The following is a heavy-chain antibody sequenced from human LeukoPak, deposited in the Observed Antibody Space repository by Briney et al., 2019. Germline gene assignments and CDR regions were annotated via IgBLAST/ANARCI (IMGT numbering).Heavy chain of an antibody. D-gene: IGHD6-19*01. CDR2: ISAYNGNT. CDR1: GYTFTSYG. V-gene: IGHV1-18*01. CDR3: ARAIAIAVADDFDY. Sequence: GASVKVSCKASGYTFTSYGISWVRQAPGQGLEWMGWISAYNGNTNYAQKFQGRVTMTRDTSISTAYMELSRLTSDDTAVYYCARAIAIAVADDFDYWGQGTLVTVSS. J-gene: IGHJ4*02.